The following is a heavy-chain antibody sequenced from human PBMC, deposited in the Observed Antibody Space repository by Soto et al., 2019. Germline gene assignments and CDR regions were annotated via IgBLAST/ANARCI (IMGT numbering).Heavy chain of an antibody. V-gene: IGHV3-30*18. J-gene: IGHJ4*02. Sequence: PGGSLRLSCAASGFTFSSYGMHWVRQAPVKGLEWVAVISYDGSNKYYADSVKGRFTISRDNAKNTLYLQMNRLRAEDTAVYYCAKDDGGYSHGYLDYWGQGTLVTVSS. D-gene: IGHD5-18*01. CDR2: ISYDGSNK. CDR3: AKDDGGYSHGYLDY. CDR1: GFTFSSYG.